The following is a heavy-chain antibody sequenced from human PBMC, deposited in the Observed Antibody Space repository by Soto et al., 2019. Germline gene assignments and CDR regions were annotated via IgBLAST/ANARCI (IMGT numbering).Heavy chain of an antibody. CDR3: ARGRSLNWFDP. CDR1: GFTFSSYS. D-gene: IGHD3-10*01. V-gene: IGHV3-48*01. CDR2: ISSSSSTI. J-gene: IGHJ5*02. Sequence: EVQLVESGGGLVQPGGSLRLSCAASGFTFSSYSMNWVRQAPGKGLEWVSYISSSSSTIYYADSVKGRFTISRDNAKNSLYLQMNRLRAEDTAVYYCARGRSLNWFDPWGQGTLVTVSS.